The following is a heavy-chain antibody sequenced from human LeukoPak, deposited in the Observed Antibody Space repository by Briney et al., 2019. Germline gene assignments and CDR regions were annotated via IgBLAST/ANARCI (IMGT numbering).Heavy chain of an antibody. CDR3: ARGDYYGSGSSTNDAFDI. J-gene: IGHJ3*02. CDR1: GFTFSSCG. CDR2: ISSSSSYI. D-gene: IGHD3-10*01. V-gene: IGHV3-21*01. Sequence: GRSLRLSCAASGFTFSSCGMHWVRQAPGKGLEWVSSISSSSSYIYNADSVKGRFTISRDNAKNSLYLQMNSLRAEDTAVYYCARGDYYGSGSSTNDAFDIWGQGTMVTVSS.